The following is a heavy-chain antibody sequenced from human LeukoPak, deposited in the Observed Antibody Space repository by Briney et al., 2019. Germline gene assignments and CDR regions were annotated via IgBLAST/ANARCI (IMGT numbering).Heavy chain of an antibody. Sequence: GGSLRLSCAASGFTFSNYGMHWVRQAPGKGLEWVTFIRYDGSNKYYADSVKGRFTISRDNSKNTLYLQMNSLRAEDTAVYYCPKGDRMYTSSSYYFDYWGQGTLVTVSS. CDR2: IRYDGSNK. CDR1: GFTFSNYG. D-gene: IGHD6-19*01. J-gene: IGHJ4*02. V-gene: IGHV3-30*02. CDR3: PKGDRMYTSSSYYFDY.